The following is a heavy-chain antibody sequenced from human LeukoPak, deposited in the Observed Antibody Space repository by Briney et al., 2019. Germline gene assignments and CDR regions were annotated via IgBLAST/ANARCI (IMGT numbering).Heavy chain of an antibody. CDR3: ARPHPQGYSGYDKYGFDP. D-gene: IGHD5-12*01. CDR1: GFTFSSYD. CDR2: IGTAGDT. Sequence: GGSLRLSCAASGFTFSSYDMHWVRQATGKGLEWVSAIGTAGDTYYPGSVKGRFTISRENAKNSLYLQMNSLRAGDTAVYYCARPHPQGYSGYDKYGFDPWGQGTLVTVSS. V-gene: IGHV3-13*04. J-gene: IGHJ5*02.